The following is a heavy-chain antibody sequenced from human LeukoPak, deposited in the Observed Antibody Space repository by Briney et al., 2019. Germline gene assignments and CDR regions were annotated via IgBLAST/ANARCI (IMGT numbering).Heavy chain of an antibody. J-gene: IGHJ4*02. CDR1: GFTFSNSW. CDR3: TRDYSYAPDY. Sequence: GGSLRLSCAASGFTFSNSWMHWVRQAPGKGLVWVSHINSDGSSTTCADSVKGRFTISRDNAKNTVYLQMNSLRAEDTAVYYCTRDYSYAPDYWGQGTLVTVSS. D-gene: IGHD3-16*01. V-gene: IGHV3-74*01. CDR2: INSDGSST.